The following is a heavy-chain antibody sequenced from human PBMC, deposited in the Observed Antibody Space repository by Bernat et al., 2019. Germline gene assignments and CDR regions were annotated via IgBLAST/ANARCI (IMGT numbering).Heavy chain of an antibody. CDR1: GGSFSGYY. CDR2: INHSGST. J-gene: IGHJ4*02. D-gene: IGHD3-9*01. Sequence: QVQLQQWGAGLLKPSETLSLTCAVYGGSFSGYYWSWIRQPPGKGLEWIGEINHSGSTNYNPSLKSRVTISVETSKNKFARKLSSVTAADTAVYYCARGLGLGYDILTGYPLLGYFDYWGQGTLVTVSS. CDR3: ARGLGLGYDILTGYPLLGYFDY. V-gene: IGHV4-34*01.